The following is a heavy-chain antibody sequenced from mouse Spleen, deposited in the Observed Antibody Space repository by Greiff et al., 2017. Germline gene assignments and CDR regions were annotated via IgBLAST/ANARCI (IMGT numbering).Heavy chain of an antibody. D-gene: IGHD4-1*01. J-gene: IGHJ3*01. Sequence: QVQLQQSGPELVKPAASVKLSCKASGYTFTSYDINWVKQRPGQGLEWIGWIYPRDGSTKYNEKFKGKATLTVDTSSSTAYMELHSLTSEDSAVYFCARVLTGAWFAYWGQGTLVTVSA. CDR3: ARVLTGAWFAY. CDR2: IYPRDGST. CDR1: GYTFTSYD. V-gene: IGHV1-85*01.